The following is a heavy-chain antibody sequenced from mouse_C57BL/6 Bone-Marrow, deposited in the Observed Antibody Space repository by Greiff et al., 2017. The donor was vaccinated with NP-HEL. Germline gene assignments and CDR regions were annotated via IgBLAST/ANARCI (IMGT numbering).Heavy chain of an antibody. CDR2: IDPENGDT. J-gene: IGHJ2*01. D-gene: IGHD1-1*01. Sequence: EVKLVESGAELVRPGASVKLSCTASGFNIKDDYMHWVKQRPEQGLEWIGWIDPENGDTEYASKFQGKATITADTSSNTAYLQLSSLTSEDTAVYYCTRIITTVVWGQGTTLTVSS. V-gene: IGHV14-4*01. CDR1: GFNIKDDY. CDR3: TRIITTVV.